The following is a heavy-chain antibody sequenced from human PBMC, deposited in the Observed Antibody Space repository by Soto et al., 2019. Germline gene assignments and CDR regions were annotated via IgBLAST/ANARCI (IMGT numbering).Heavy chain of an antibody. CDR2: IYYTGRT. J-gene: IGHJ3*01. D-gene: IGHD1-20*01. Sequence: PSETLSLTCTVSGGSISSEDYYWSWIRQPPGKGLEWVGNIYYTGRTYYNPSLKSQVTISLDTSNNRFSLRLSSVTAADTAVYYCVREMLTIHGAGITPPSPTDFSGPGISVTV. CDR1: GGSISSEDYY. V-gene: IGHV4-30-4*01. CDR3: VREMLTIHGAGITPPSPTDF.